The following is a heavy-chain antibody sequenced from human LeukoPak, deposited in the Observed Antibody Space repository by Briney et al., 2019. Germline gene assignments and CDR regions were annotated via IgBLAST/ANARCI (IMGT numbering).Heavy chain of an antibody. CDR2: IIPIFGTA. Sequence: GASVKVSCKASGGTFSSYAISWVRQAPGQGLEWMGGIIPIFGTANYAQKLQGRVTITADESTSTAYMELSSLRSEDTAVYYCARSSSWFARTQHYYGMEVWGQGTTVSVSS. CDR1: GGTFSSYA. J-gene: IGHJ6*02. V-gene: IGHV1-69*01. CDR3: ARSSSWFARTQHYYGMEV. D-gene: IGHD6-13*01.